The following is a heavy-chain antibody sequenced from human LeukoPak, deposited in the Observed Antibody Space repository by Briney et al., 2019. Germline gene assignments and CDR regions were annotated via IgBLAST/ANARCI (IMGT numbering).Heavy chain of an antibody. CDR3: ASGPKAYYDSSGKYNWFDP. V-gene: IGHV4-39*07. CDR1: GASVSGSPYY. CDR2: IYSGGST. J-gene: IGHJ5*02. Sequence: SETLSLTCTVSGASVSGSPYYWGWIRQPPGKGLEWIGSIYSGGSTYYNASLQSRVTISEDTSKNQFSLKLSSVTAADTAVYYCASGPKAYYDSSGKYNWFDPWGQGTLVTVSS. D-gene: IGHD3-22*01.